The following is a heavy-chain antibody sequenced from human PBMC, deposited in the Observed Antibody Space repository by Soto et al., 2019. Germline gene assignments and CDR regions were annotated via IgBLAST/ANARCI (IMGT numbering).Heavy chain of an antibody. J-gene: IGHJ4*02. D-gene: IGHD5-12*01. Sequence: EVQLVESGGGLVQPGGSLRLSCAASGFTFSSYWMHWVRQAPGKGLVWVSRINSDGSSTSYADSVKGRFPISRDNDKNTLYLQMTSLTAEATAVYYCESEWSPGYIILYYFDYWGQGTLVAVSS. CDR2: INSDGSST. CDR3: ESEWSPGYIILYYFDY. CDR1: GFTFSSYW. V-gene: IGHV3-74*01.